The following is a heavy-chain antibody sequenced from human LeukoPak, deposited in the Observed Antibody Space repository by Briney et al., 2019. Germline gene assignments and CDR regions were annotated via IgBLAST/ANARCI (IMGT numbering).Heavy chain of an antibody. V-gene: IGHV1-3*01. J-gene: IGHJ6*02. CDR3: ARDDGSSWYSYYYYGMDV. CDR1: GYTFTSYA. CDR2: INAGNGNT. D-gene: IGHD6-13*01. Sequence: ASVKVSCKASGYTFTSYAMHWVRQAPGQRLEWMGWINAGNGNTKYSQKFQGRVTITRDTSASTAYMELSSLRSEDTAVYYCARDDGSSWYSYYYYGMDVWGQGTTVTVS.